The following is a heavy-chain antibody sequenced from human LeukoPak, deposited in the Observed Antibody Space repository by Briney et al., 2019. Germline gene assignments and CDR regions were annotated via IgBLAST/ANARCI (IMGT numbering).Heavy chain of an antibody. D-gene: IGHD6-6*01. Sequence: PGGSLRLSCAASGFTFSSYGMHWVRQAPGKGLEWVAVILSDGSKEFYTDSVKGRFTISRDNSKNTLYLQMNSLRAEDTAVYYCAKGGSSSSSLYYYYMDVWGKGTTVTVSS. CDR2: ILSDGSKE. CDR1: GFTFSSYG. CDR3: AKGGSSSSSLYYYYMDV. J-gene: IGHJ6*03. V-gene: IGHV3-30*02.